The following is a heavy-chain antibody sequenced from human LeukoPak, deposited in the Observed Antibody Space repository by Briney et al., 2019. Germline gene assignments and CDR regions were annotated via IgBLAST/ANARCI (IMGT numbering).Heavy chain of an antibody. CDR1: GLTFKSYG. D-gene: IGHD6-19*01. J-gene: IGHJ4*02. CDR3: AKDRSTGWYAGFDY. Sequence: PGTSLRLSCAASGLTFKSYGMHWVRQAPGKGLEWVSGISGSGDTTDYADSVKGRFTVSRDNSKSTLYLQMNSLRAEDTAVYYCAKDRSTGWYAGFDYWGQGTLVTVSS. V-gene: IGHV3-23*01. CDR2: ISGSGDTT.